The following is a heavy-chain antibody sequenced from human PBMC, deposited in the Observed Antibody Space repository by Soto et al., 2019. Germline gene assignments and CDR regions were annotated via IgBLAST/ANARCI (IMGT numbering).Heavy chain of an antibody. CDR3: ARGPTYYYYGMSV. J-gene: IGHJ6*02. D-gene: IGHD1-26*01. Sequence: SVKVSCKASGGTFSSYAINWVRQAPGQGLEWMGGIIPVFGTKYAQKFQGRVTITADESTSTAYMELSSLRSEDTAMYYCARGPTYYYYGMSVWGQGTTVTVSS. V-gene: IGHV1-69*13. CDR1: GGTFSSYA. CDR2: IIPVFGT.